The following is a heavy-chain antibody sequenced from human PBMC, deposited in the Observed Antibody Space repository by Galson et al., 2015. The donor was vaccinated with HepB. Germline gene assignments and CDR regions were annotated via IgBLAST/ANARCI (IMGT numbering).Heavy chain of an antibody. CDR2: IYYSGST. V-gene: IGHV4-59*01. CDR3: AREWSAFDM. D-gene: IGHD2-8*01. CDR1: GDSSTSYK. Sequence: ETLSLTCSVPGDSSTSYKWSWIRQPPGKGLEWIGYIYYSGSTNYNPSLKSRVTISVDTSKSQFSLQLRSVTAADTAVYYCAREWSAFDMWGQGTMVTVSS. J-gene: IGHJ3*02.